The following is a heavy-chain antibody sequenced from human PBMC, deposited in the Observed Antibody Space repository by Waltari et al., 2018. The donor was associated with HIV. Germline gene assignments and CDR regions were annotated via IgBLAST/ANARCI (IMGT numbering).Heavy chain of an antibody. D-gene: IGHD6-13*01. J-gene: IGHJ5*02. V-gene: IGHV3-7*01. CDR2: IKPDVNVK. Sequence: DVQLVESGGGLVQPGGSLRLSCAASGFTFSNYWMNWVRQAPGKGLEWVVNIKPDVNVKYYVYSVKSRVTVSRDNAKNSLFLQMNSLRVEDTAVYYCATKGAVAGSQYNWFDPWGQGTLVTVSS. CDR3: ATKGAVAGSQYNWFDP. CDR1: GFTFSNYW.